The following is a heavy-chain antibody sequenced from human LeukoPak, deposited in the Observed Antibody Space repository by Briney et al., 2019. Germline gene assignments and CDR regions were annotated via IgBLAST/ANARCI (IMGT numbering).Heavy chain of an antibody. Sequence: GGSLRLSCEASGFTFSTHALAWVRQAPGKGLEWVSSISGSNGDTFYADSVRGRFTISRDNAKNSLYLQMNSLRDEDSAVYYCARDQGIFDYWGQGTLVTVSS. J-gene: IGHJ4*02. CDR1: GFTFSTHA. CDR3: ARDQGIFDY. V-gene: IGHV3-23*01. CDR2: ISGSNGDT.